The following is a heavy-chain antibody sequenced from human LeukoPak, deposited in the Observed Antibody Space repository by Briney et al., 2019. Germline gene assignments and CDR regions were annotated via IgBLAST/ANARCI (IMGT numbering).Heavy chain of an antibody. CDR3: ARGGSGYYYDLDY. D-gene: IGHD3-22*01. J-gene: IGHJ4*02. CDR2: IYYSGST. V-gene: IGHV4-59*11. CDR1: GGSISSHY. Sequence: SETLSLTCTVSGGSISSHYWSWIRQPPGKGLEWIGYIYYSGSTNYNPSLKSRVTISVDTSKNQFSLKLSSVTDADTAVYYCARGGSGYYYDLDYWGQGTLVTVSS.